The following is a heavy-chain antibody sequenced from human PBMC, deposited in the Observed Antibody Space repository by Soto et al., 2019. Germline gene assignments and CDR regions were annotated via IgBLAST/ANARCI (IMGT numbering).Heavy chain of an antibody. V-gene: IGHV3-21*01. Sequence: GGSLRLSCNFFFSMYSMDWVRQAPGKGLEWVASISSGSAFIKYADSVKGRFTISRDNAKNSVSLQMDSLRVEDTAMYYCTRDQGGSYDSWFDPWGRGTLVTVSS. CDR3: TRDQGGSYDSWFDP. CDR2: ISSGSAFI. D-gene: IGHD1-26*01. CDR1: FFSMYS. J-gene: IGHJ5*02.